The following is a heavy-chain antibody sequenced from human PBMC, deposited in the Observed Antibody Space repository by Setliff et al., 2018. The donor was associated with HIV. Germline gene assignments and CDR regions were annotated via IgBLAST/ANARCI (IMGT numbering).Heavy chain of an antibody. CDR2: IDLYGSEK. CDR3: ATYRGYNSGDRWSFFDY. Sequence: GGSLRLSCAASGFTFSRYWMIWVRQAPGKGLEWVANIDLYGSEKNYVDSVEGRFTISRDNARNSLFLKMNSLRAEDTAVYSCATYRGYNSGDRWSFFDYWGQGILVTVSS. J-gene: IGHJ4*02. V-gene: IGHV3-7*01. CDR1: GFTFSRYW. D-gene: IGHD2-15*01.